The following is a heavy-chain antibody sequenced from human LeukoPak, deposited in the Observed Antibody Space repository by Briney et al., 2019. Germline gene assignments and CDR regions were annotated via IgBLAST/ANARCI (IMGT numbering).Heavy chain of an antibody. CDR1: GGSITTTNW. D-gene: IGHD1-26*01. Sequence: PSRTLSLTCAVSGGSITTTNWWSWVRQPPGKGLEWIGEVHLNGATNYNPSLESRFSMSIDKSNNHLSLEATSVTAADTAMYYCTRESGAFSPFGFWGQGTLVTVSS. V-gene: IGHV4-4*02. CDR2: VHLNGAT. CDR3: TRESGAFSPFGF. J-gene: IGHJ4*02.